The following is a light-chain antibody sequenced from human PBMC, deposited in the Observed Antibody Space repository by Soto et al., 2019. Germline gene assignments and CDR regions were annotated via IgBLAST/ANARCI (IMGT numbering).Light chain of an antibody. Sequence: QSALTQPPSASGSPGQSVTISCTGTSSDVGGYNYVSWYQQHPGKAPKLMIYEVSKRPSGVPDRFSGSKSGNTASLTVSGLQAEDEADYYCSSYAGSNIYYVFGTGTMVTVL. CDR3: SSYAGSNIYYV. V-gene: IGLV2-8*01. CDR1: SSDVGGYNY. CDR2: EVS. J-gene: IGLJ1*01.